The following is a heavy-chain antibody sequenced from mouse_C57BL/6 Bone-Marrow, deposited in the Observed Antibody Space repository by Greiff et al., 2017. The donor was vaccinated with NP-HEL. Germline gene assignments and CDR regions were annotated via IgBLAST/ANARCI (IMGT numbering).Heavy chain of an antibody. Sequence: QVHVKQSGAELAKPGASVWLSCKASGYTFTSYWMHWVKQRPGQGLEWIGYINPSSGYTKSNQKFKDTATSPADKPPTTAYMQLSSLTYEDSAVYYCARPYYYGSSLYAMDYWGEGTSVTVSS. CDR2: INPSSGYT. V-gene: IGHV1-7*01. J-gene: IGHJ4*01. D-gene: IGHD1-1*01. CDR3: ARPYYYGSSLYAMDY. CDR1: GYTFTSYW.